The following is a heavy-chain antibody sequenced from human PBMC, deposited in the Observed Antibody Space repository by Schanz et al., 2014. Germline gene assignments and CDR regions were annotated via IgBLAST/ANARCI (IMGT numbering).Heavy chain of an antibody. CDR2: INGDGSST. CDR3: AKDQLANYRGSGYNWFDP. V-gene: IGHV3-74*01. D-gene: IGHD3-10*01. CDR1: GFTFSSYW. Sequence: EVQLVESGGELVQPGGSLRLSCAASGFTFSSYWMHWVRQVPGKGPVWVSRINGDGSSTLYADSVKGRFTTSRDNAKNSLYLHMNSLRADDTAVYYCAKDQLANYRGSGYNWFDPWGQGTLVTVSS. J-gene: IGHJ5*02.